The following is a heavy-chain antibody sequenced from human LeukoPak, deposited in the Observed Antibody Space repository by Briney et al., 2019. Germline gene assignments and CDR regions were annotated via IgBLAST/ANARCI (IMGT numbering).Heavy chain of an antibody. CDR3: AKFSTTVVPNDAFDI. Sequence: GGSLRLSCAASGFTFSSYAMSWVRQAPGKGLEWASLISGSGDTTYYADFVKGRFTISRDNSKNTLYLQMNNLRAEDTAVYYCAKFSTTVVPNDAFDIWGRGTMVIVSS. D-gene: IGHD2-2*01. V-gene: IGHV3-23*01. CDR2: ISGSGDTT. J-gene: IGHJ3*02. CDR1: GFTFSSYA.